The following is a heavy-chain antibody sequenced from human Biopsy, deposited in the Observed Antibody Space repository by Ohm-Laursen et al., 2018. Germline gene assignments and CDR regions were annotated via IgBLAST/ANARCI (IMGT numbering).Heavy chain of an antibody. J-gene: IGHJ4*02. CDR3: ARGGFFAYSTFDY. V-gene: IGHV3-74*01. CDR1: GFTFSSYY. Sequence: GSLRLSCTASGFTFSSYYMHWVRQAPGKGLLWVSRIKRDGTTTDYAESVKGRFTISRDNAKNTLYLQMNSLRAEDTAVYYCARGGFFAYSTFDYWGQGALVTVSS. CDR2: IKRDGTTT. D-gene: IGHD4-11*01.